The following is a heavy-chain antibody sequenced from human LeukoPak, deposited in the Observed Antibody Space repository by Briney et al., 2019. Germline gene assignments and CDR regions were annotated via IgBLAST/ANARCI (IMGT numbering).Heavy chain of an antibody. D-gene: IGHD6-19*01. J-gene: IGHJ4*02. CDR3: AKDLSGWFYFDY. CDR2: ISGSGGST. V-gene: IGHV3-23*01. CDR1: GFTFSSYA. Sequence: GGSLRLSCAASGFTFSSYAMSWVRQAPGKGLEWASAISGSGGSTYYADSVKGRFTISRDNSKNTLYLQMNSLRAEDTAVYYCAKDLSGWFYFDYWGQGTLVTVSS.